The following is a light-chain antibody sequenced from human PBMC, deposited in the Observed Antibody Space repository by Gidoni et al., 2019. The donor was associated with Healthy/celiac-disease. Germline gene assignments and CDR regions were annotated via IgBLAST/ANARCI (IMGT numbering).Light chain of an antibody. Sequence: EIVLTHSPATLSLSPGERATLSCRASQSVSSYLAWYQQKPGQAPKLLIYDASNWATGIPARFSGSGSGTDFTLTISSLEPEDFAVYYCQQRSNWPFTFGGGTKVEIK. J-gene: IGKJ4*01. CDR3: QQRSNWPFT. V-gene: IGKV3-11*01. CDR1: QSVSSY. CDR2: DAS.